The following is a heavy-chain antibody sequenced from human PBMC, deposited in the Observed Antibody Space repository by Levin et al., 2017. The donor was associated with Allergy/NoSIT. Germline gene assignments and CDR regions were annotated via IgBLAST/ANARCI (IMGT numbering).Heavy chain of an antibody. J-gene: IGHJ6*02. Sequence: AGGSLRLSCAASGFTFSSYGMHWVRQAPGKGLEWVAVISYDGSNKYYADSVKGRFTISRDNSKNTLYLQMNSLRAEDTAVYYCANALGGYCSGGSCYYYYGMDVWGQGTTVTVSS. CDR1: GFTFSSYG. D-gene: IGHD2-15*01. V-gene: IGHV3-30*18. CDR2: ISYDGSNK. CDR3: ANALGGYCSGGSCYYYYGMDV.